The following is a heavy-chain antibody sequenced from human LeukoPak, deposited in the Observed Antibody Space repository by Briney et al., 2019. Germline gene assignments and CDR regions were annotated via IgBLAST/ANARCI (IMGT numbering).Heavy chain of an antibody. J-gene: IGHJ1*01. D-gene: IGHD6-13*01. CDR2: ISGSGGST. CDR3: AKDEPLYSSSWWGYFQH. Sequence: GGSLRLSCAASGFTFSSYAMAWVRQAPGKGLEWVSAISGSGGSTYYADSVKGRVTISRDNSKNTLYLQMNSLRAEDTAVYYCAKDEPLYSSSWWGYFQHWGQGTLVTVSS. V-gene: IGHV3-23*01. CDR1: GFTFSSYA.